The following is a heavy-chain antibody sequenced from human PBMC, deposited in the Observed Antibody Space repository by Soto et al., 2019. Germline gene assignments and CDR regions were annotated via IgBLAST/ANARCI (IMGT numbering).Heavy chain of an antibody. Sequence: QVQLQQWGAGLLKPSETLSLTCAVYGGSFSGYYWSWIRQPPGKGLEWIGEINHSGSTNYNPSLKSRVTISVDTFKNQFSLKLSSVTAADTAVYYCASGGYYDFWSGYYAKPEYFQHWGQGTLVTVSS. V-gene: IGHV4-34*01. CDR1: GGSFSGYY. CDR3: ASGGYYDFWSGYYAKPEYFQH. J-gene: IGHJ1*01. CDR2: INHSGST. D-gene: IGHD3-3*01.